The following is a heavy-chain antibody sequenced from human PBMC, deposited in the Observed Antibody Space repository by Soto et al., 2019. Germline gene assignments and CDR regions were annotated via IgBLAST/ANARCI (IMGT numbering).Heavy chain of an antibody. CDR3: ATEQLGIGTGASLYFYYGMDV. Sequence: VQLVQSGAEVKKPGASVKVSCKVSGDTLSDLSVHWVRQAPGKGLEWMGGFDPEDGERIYAQKFQGRVTMTEDTSTDTAYMELSSLRSEDTAVYYCATEQLGIGTGASLYFYYGMDVWGQGTTVTVSS. J-gene: IGHJ6*02. CDR2: FDPEDGER. V-gene: IGHV1-24*01. D-gene: IGHD7-27*01. CDR1: GDTLSDLS.